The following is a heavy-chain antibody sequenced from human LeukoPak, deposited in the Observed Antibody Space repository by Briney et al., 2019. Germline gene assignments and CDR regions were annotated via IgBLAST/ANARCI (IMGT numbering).Heavy chain of an antibody. V-gene: IGHV4-39*01. CDR2: IFYSGGT. D-gene: IGHD2-2*01. J-gene: IGHJ3*02. CDR3: ARRGSTLDAFDI. Sequence: SETLSLTCTVSGVSIRSLSYYWAWIRQSPGKGLEWIGSIFYSGGTYDNPSLKSRLTLSVDTSKNQFSLRLNSVTAADTAVYYCARRGSTLDAFDIWGQGTMVTVSS. CDR1: GVSIRSLSYY.